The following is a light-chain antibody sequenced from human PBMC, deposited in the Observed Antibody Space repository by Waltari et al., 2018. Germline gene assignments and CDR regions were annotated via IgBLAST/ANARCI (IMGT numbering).Light chain of an antibody. CDR1: SGSIASNF. Sequence: NFVLTQPHSVSESPGKTVTISCTGSSGSIASNFVQWYRQRPGSAPTPGIYEVGRRPSGVPGRFSGSIDRSSNSASLTISGLKTEDEGDYYCHSHVDPHHVFGGGTKLTVL. J-gene: IGLJ3*02. V-gene: IGLV6-57*02. CDR2: EVG. CDR3: HSHVDPHHV.